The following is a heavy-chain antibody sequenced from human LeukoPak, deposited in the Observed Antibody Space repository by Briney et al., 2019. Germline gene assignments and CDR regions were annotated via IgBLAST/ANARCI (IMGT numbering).Heavy chain of an antibody. CDR3: ARSIAANFDY. CDR2: ISSSSDTI. V-gene: IGHV3-48*01. J-gene: IGHJ4*02. Sequence: GGSLRLSCAASGFTFNTYSMVWVRQAPGRGLEWISYISSSSDTIHYTDSVKGRFTISRDSAKNSLYLHMNSLRAEDTAVYYCARSIAANFDYWGQGTLVTVSS. D-gene: IGHD6-6*01. CDR1: GFTFNTYS.